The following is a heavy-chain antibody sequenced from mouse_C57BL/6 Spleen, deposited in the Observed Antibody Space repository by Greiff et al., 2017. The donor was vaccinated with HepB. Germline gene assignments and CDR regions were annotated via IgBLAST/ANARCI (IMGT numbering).Heavy chain of an antibody. CDR2: ISSGSSTI. CDR1: GFTFSDYG. J-gene: IGHJ3*01. D-gene: IGHD1-1*01. V-gene: IGHV5-17*01. Sequence: EVMLVESGGGLVKPGGSLKLSCAASGFTFSDYGMHWVRQAPEKGLEWVAYISSGSSTIYYADTVKGRFTISRDNAKNTLFLQMTSLRSEDTAMYYCASGIYYYGSSFAYWGQGTLVTVSA. CDR3: ASGIYYYGSSFAY.